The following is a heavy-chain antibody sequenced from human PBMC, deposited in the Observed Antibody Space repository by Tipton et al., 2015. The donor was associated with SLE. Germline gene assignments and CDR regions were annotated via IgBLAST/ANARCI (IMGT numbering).Heavy chain of an antibody. Sequence: TLPLTCTVSGGSISSYYWSWIRQPPGKGLEWIGYIYYSGSTNYNPSLKSRVTISVDTSKNQFSLKRSSVTAADTAVDYCARDRGRVRGIVGATTLDYWGQGTLVTVSS. J-gene: IGHJ4*02. D-gene: IGHD1-26*01. CDR2: IYYSGST. CDR3: ARDRGRVRGIVGATTLDY. CDR1: GGSISSYY. V-gene: IGHV4-59*01.